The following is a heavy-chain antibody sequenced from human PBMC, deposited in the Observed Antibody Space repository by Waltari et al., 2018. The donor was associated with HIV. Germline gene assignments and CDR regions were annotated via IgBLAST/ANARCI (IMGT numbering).Heavy chain of an antibody. J-gene: IGHJ4*02. V-gene: IGHV3-9*01. CDR3: VVGGVGPTTQYFDS. CDR2: ISYNSGTT. D-gene: IGHD3-3*01. CDR1: AFLFKDYA. Sequence: LVESGGALVKPGRSLRLSCSASAFLFKDYAMHWVRQAPGKCLEWVSGISYNSGTTAYADSVKGRFTISRDNAKSSLFLQMNSLRPEDTAFYYCVVGGVGPTTQYFDSWGQGTLVIVSS.